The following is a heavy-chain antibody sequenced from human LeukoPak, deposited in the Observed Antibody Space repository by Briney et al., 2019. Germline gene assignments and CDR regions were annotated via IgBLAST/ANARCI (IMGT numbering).Heavy chain of an antibody. CDR2: ICPGDSDT. CDR3: ARRQFYYDRDDYSFDV. D-gene: IGHD3-22*01. Sequence: PGESPKISFKVSGHRSNNYWIGWVRQMPGKGLEWMGIICPGDSDTRYSPSFEGQVTISVDKSISSAYLQWSSLKASDTAMYYCARRQFYYDRDDYSFDVWAQGTMVIVS. CDR1: GHRSNNYW. V-gene: IGHV5-51*01. J-gene: IGHJ3*01.